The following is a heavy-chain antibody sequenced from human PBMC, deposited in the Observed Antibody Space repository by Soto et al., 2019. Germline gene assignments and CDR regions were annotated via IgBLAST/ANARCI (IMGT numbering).Heavy chain of an antibody. D-gene: IGHD3-3*01. CDR3: ARHPTIFGVEHMDV. Sequence: PGGSLRLSCAASGFTFSSYWMSWVRQAPGKGLEWEANIKQDGSEKYYVDSVKGRFTISRDNAKNSLYLQMNSLRAEDTAVYYCARHPTIFGVEHMDVWGQGTTVTVSS. CDR1: GFTFSSYW. J-gene: IGHJ6*02. CDR2: IKQDGSEK. V-gene: IGHV3-7*03.